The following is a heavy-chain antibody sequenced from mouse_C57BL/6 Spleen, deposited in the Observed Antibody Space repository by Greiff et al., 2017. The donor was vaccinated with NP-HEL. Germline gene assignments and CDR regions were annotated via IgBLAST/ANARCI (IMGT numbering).Heavy chain of an antibody. D-gene: IGHD2-3*01. CDR3: ARMNDGYGGAMDY. CDR1: GYTFTSYT. J-gene: IGHJ4*01. CDR2: INPSSGYT. V-gene: IGHV1-4*01. Sequence: VQLQQSGAELARPGASVKMSCKASGYTFTSYTMHWVKQRPGQGLEWIGYINPSSGYTKYNQKFKDKATLTADKSSSTAYMQLSSLTSEDSAGYYCARMNDGYGGAMDYWGQGTSVTVSS.